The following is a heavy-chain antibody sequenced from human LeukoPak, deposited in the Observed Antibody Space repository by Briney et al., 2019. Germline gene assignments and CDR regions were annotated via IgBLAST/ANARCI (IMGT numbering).Heavy chain of an antibody. D-gene: IGHD6-25*01. Sequence: SETLSLTCTVSGGSINTSSYYWGWVRQAPGKGLEWIGSMYYTGTLYNNPSLKSRVTISVDTSKNQFSLKLGSVTAADTAVYYCAKHEDIVTVAATSWFDPWGPGTLVTVYS. V-gene: IGHV4-39*01. CDR2: MYYTGTL. CDR3: AKHEDIVTVAATSWFDP. CDR1: GGSINTSSYY. J-gene: IGHJ5*02.